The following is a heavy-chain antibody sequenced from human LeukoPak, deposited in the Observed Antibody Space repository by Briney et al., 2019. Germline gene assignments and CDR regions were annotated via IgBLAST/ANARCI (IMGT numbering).Heavy chain of an antibody. CDR3: ARAGFDGYNI. CDR1: GGSISSGSYY. Sequence: TSETLSLTCTVSGGSISSGSYYWSWIRQPAGKGLEWIGRIYTSGSTNYNPSLKSRVTISVDTSKNQFSLKLSSVTAADTAVYYCARAGFDGYNIWGQGTLVTVSS. J-gene: IGHJ4*02. D-gene: IGHD5-24*01. V-gene: IGHV4-61*02. CDR2: IYTSGST.